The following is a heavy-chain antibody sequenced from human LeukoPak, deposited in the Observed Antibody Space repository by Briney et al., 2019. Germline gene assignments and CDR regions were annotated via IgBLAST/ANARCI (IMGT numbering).Heavy chain of an antibody. D-gene: IGHD6-6*01. Sequence: QPGGSLRLSCAASGFTFSRYAMYWVRQAPGKGLERVAIISDDGENKFYADSVKGRFTISRDNVKNTLYLQMHSLRLEGTAMYYCARAPGSSSCRFDPWGQGTLVTVSS. CDR2: ISDDGENK. CDR1: GFTFSRYA. CDR3: ARAPGSSSCRFDP. V-gene: IGHV3-30*04. J-gene: IGHJ5*02.